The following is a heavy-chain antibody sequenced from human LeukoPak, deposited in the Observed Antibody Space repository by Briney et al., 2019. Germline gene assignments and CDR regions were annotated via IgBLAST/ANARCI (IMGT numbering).Heavy chain of an antibody. CDR3: ANSYCSSTSCYLYYFDY. CDR2: ISGSGGST. CDR1: GFTFSSYA. V-gene: IGHV3-23*01. J-gene: IGHJ4*02. Sequence: GGSLRLSCAVAGFTFSSYAMSWVRQAPGKGLEWVSAISGSGGSTYYADTVKGRFTISRDNSKNTLYLQLNSLRAEDTAVYYCANSYCSSTSCYLYYFDYWGQGTLVTVSS. D-gene: IGHD2-2*01.